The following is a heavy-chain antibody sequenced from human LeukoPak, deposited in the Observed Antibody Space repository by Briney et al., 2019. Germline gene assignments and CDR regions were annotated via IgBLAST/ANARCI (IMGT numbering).Heavy chain of an antibody. J-gene: IGHJ4*02. CDR2: INHSGST. V-gene: IGHV4-34*01. Sequence: PSETLSLTCAVYGWSLSGYDWNWIRQPPGRGLEWIGEINHSGSTNYNPSLKRRGTISVDKSKHQFSLKLTSVTAADTAVYYCARGPISYSSGWYVNYWGQGTLVTVSS. CDR1: GWSLSGYD. CDR3: ARGPISYSSGWYVNY. D-gene: IGHD6-19*01.